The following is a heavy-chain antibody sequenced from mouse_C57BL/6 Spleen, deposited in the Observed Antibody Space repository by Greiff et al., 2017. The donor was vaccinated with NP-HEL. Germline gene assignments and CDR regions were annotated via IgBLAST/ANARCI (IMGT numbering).Heavy chain of an antibody. CDR2: IYPGDGDT. D-gene: IGHD2-1*01. J-gene: IGHJ1*03. V-gene: IGHV1-82*01. CDR3: ARENLLGYFDV. Sequence: VQLQQSGPELVKPGASVKISCKASGYAFSSSWMNWVKQRPGKGLEWIGRIYPGDGDTNYNGKFKGKATLTADKSSSTAYMQLSSLTSEDSSVYFCARENLLGYFDVWGTGTTVTVSS. CDR1: GYAFSSSW.